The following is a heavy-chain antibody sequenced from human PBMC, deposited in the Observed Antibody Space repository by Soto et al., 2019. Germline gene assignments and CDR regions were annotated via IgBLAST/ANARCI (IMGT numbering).Heavy chain of an antibody. J-gene: IGHJ4*02. V-gene: IGHV3-23*01. D-gene: IGHD2-2*01. CDR2: ISGSGGST. CDR3: AKAYAPIVVVPAAIVDY. CDR1: GFTFSSYA. Sequence: EVQLLESGGGLVQPGGSLRLSCAASGFTFSSYAMSWVRQAPGKGLEWVSAISGSGGSTYYADSVKGRFTISRDNSKNTLYLQMNSLRAEDTAVYYCAKAYAPIVVVPAAIVDYWGQGTLVTVSS.